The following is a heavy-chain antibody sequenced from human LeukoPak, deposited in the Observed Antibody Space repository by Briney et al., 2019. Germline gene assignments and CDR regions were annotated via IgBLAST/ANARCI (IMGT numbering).Heavy chain of an antibody. J-gene: IGHJ6*02. D-gene: IGHD6-13*01. V-gene: IGHV1-46*01. CDR2: INPSGGST. CDR1: RYTFTSYY. Sequence: ASVKVSCKASRYTFTSYYMYWVRQAPGQGLEWMGIINPSGGSTSYAQKFQGRVTMTRDTSTSTVYMELSSLRSEDTAVYYCARDRDLSSSWYYHYYYGMDVWGQGTTVTVSS. CDR3: ARDRDLSSSWYYHYYYGMDV.